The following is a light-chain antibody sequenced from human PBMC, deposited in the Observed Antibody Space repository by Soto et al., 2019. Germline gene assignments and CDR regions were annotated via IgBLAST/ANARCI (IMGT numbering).Light chain of an antibody. V-gene: IGKV3-20*01. Sequence: EIVLTQSPCTLSLSPGERATLSCRASQSVSSSYLAWYQQKPGQAPRLLIYGASSRATGIPDRFSGSGSGTDFTLTISRLEPEDFAVYYCQQYGSSLLTFGGGTKVDI. CDR3: QQYGSSLLT. J-gene: IGKJ4*01. CDR1: QSVSSSY. CDR2: GAS.